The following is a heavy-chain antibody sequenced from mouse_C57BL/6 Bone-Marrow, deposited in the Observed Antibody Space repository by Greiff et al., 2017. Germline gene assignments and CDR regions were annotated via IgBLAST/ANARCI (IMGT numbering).Heavy chain of an antibody. CDR3: ARGYGNYDDY. CDR1: GYAFSSSW. J-gene: IGHJ2*01. D-gene: IGHD2-1*01. Sequence: VQLQQSGPELVKPGASVKISCKASGYAFSSSWMNWVKQRPGKGLEWIGRIYPGDGDTKYNGKFKGKATLTADKYSSTAYMQLSSLTSEDSAVYFCARGYGNYDDYWGQGTTLTVSS. CDR2: IYPGDGDT. V-gene: IGHV1-82*01.